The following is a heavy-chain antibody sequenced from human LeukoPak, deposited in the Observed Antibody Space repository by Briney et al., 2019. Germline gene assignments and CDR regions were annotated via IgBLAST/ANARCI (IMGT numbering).Heavy chain of an antibody. CDR1: GDSISNYY. D-gene: IGHD6-19*01. CDR2: ISYTGST. Sequence: NPSETLSLICTVSGDSISNYYWTWIRQTPGKGLEWIGYISYTGSTAYNPSLKSRVTISVDTSKNQFSLKLSSVTAADTAVYYCARGRGWRNWFDPWGQGTLVTVSS. J-gene: IGHJ5*02. V-gene: IGHV4-59*12. CDR3: ARGRGWRNWFDP.